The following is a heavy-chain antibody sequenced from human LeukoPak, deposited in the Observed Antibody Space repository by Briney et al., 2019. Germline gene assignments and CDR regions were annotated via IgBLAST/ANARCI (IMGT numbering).Heavy chain of an antibody. D-gene: IGHD3-16*01. Sequence: RGSLRLSCAASGFTFSSYAMSWARQAPGKGLEWVSAINTSGGSTYYADSVKGRFTISRDNSKNTLYLQMNSLRAEDTAVYYCARGKYYFDYWGQGTLVTVSS. V-gene: IGHV3-23*01. J-gene: IGHJ4*02. CDR2: INTSGGST. CDR1: GFTFSSYA. CDR3: ARGKYYFDY.